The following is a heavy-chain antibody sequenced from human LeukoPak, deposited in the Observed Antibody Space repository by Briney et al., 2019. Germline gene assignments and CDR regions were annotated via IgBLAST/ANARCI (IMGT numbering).Heavy chain of an antibody. J-gene: IGHJ4*02. CDR3: ASTDRITIFGVVSD. D-gene: IGHD3-3*01. V-gene: IGHV4-38-2*02. CDR2: IYHSGST. CDR1: GGSISSGYD. Sequence: SETLSLTCTVSGGSISSGYDGGWSRQPPGQGVGGIGSIYHSGSTYYNPSLKSRVTISVDTSKTQFSLKLSSVTAADTAVYYCASTDRITIFGVVSDWGQGTLVTVSS.